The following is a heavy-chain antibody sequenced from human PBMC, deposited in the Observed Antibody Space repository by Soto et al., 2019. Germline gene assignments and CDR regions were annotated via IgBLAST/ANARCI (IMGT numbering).Heavy chain of an antibody. D-gene: IGHD3-10*01. CDR3: ARSMVRGVIIRRLDYYYGMDV. J-gene: IGHJ6*02. Sequence: LSLTCTVSGGSISSYYWSWIRQPPGKGLEWIGYIYYSGSTNYNPSLKSRVTISVDTSKNQFSLKLSSVTAADTAVYYCARSMVRGVIIRRLDYYYGMDVWGQGTTVTVSS. CDR1: GGSISSYY. V-gene: IGHV4-59*01. CDR2: IYYSGST.